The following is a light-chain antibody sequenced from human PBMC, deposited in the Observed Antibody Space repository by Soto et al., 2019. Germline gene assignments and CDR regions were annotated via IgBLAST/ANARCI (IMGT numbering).Light chain of an antibody. CDR2: GAS. Sequence: EIVLTQSPATLSLSPGERATLSCRASQSISNTYLAWYQQKPGQAPRLLIYGASSRATGIPDRFSGSGSGTDFTLTISRLEPEDFAVYYCQQYSHSPRTFGQGTKVGIK. CDR1: QSISNTY. V-gene: IGKV3-20*01. CDR3: QQYSHSPRT. J-gene: IGKJ1*01.